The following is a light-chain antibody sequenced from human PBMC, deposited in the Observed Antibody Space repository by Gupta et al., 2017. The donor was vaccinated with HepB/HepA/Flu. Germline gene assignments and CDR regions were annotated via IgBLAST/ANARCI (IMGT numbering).Light chain of an antibody. CDR1: QSISTY. V-gene: IGKV1-39*01. Sequence: DIQMTQSPSSLSTSVGDRVTITCRASQSISTYLNWFQQKPGKAPNLLIYAASRVQSGVPSRFSGSGSGAEFTLTISRRQPEDFATYYCQQTDITPKTFGQGTKVEIK. J-gene: IGKJ1*01. CDR3: QQTDITPKT. CDR2: AAS.